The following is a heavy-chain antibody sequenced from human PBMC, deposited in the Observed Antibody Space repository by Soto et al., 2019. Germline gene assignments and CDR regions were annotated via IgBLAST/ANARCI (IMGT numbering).Heavy chain of an antibody. J-gene: IGHJ4*02. CDR2: ISGSGGST. D-gene: IGHD3-22*01. Sequence: GGSLRLSCAASGFTFSSYAMSWVRQAPGKGLEWVSAISGSGGSTYYADSVKGRFTISRDNSKNTLYLQMNSLRAEDTAVYYCAKDRPSHGYYDSSGYDYWGQGTLVTVSS. V-gene: IGHV3-23*01. CDR1: GFTFSSYA. CDR3: AKDRPSHGYYDSSGYDY.